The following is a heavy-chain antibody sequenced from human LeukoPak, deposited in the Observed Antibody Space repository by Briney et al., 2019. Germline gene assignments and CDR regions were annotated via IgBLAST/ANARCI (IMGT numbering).Heavy chain of an antibody. Sequence: GGSLRLSCAASGFTFSSYSINWVRQAPGKGMEWVSYISSSSSTIYYADSVKGRFTISRDNAKDSLYLQMNTLRADDTAVYYCARGSGATPPYYFDFWGQGSLVTVSS. J-gene: IGHJ4*02. D-gene: IGHD1-26*01. CDR2: ISSSSSTI. CDR1: GFTFSSYS. V-gene: IGHV3-48*04. CDR3: ARGSGATPPYYFDF.